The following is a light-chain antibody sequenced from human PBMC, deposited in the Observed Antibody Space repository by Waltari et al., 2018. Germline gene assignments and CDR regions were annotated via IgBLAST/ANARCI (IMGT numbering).Light chain of an antibody. CDR1: KIGSKN. CDR3: QVWDSGSDHYV. CDR2: DDG. J-gene: IGLJ1*01. V-gene: IGLV3-21*02. Sequence: SYELTQPPSVSVAPGQTARITCDGDKIGSKNVHWYQHKPGQAPVLVVYDDGDRPSGIPVRFSGSNSGNTAALTISRVDAGDEAEDYCQVWDSGSDHYVFGTVTKVTVL.